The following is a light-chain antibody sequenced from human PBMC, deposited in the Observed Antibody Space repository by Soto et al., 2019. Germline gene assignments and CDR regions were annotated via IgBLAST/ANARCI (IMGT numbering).Light chain of an antibody. J-gene: IGKJ1*01. CDR2: GAS. Sequence: EIVMTQSPATLSVSPGERVTLSCRASQSVNSNLAWYQQKPGQAPRLVIYGASTRATGIPARFRGSGSGTEFTLTISSLQSEDFAVYYCQQYNNWPETFGQGTKVDIK. V-gene: IGKV3-15*01. CDR1: QSVNSN. CDR3: QQYNNWPET.